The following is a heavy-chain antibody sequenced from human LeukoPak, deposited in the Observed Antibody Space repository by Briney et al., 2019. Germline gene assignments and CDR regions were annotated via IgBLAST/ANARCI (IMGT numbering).Heavy chain of an antibody. CDR2: ISYSSSCI. CDR1: GFTFSSHS. V-gene: IGHV3-21*06. CDR3: ARDMSIQLSGPDY. D-gene: IGHD5-18*01. J-gene: IGHJ4*02. Sequence: GGSLRLSCAASGFTFSSHSMNWVRQAPGKGLEWVSSISYSSSCIYYADSVKGRFTISRDNAKNSLYVRMNSLRAEDTAVYYCARDMSIQLSGPDYWGQGTLVTVSS.